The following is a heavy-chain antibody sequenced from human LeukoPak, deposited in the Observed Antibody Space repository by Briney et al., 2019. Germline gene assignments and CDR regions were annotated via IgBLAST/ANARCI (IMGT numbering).Heavy chain of an antibody. CDR2: IYYSGST. D-gene: IGHD4-11*01. J-gene: IGHJ3*02. CDR1: GDSISNDY. Sequence: PSETLSLTCTVSGDSISNDYWSWIRQPPGKGLEWIGYIYYSGSTNYNPSLKSRVTISLDTSKNQFSLKLTSVTAADTAAYYCASLTTASAFDIWGQGTMVTVSS. V-gene: IGHV4-59*08. CDR3: ASLTTASAFDI.